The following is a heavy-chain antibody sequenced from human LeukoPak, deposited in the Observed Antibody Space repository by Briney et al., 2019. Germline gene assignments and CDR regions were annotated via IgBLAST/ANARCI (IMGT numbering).Heavy chain of an antibody. D-gene: IGHD3-22*01. J-gene: IGHJ3*02. Sequence: ASVKVSCKASGGTFSSYAISWVRQAPGQGLEWMGGIIPIFGTANYAQKFQGRVTITADESKSTVYMELSSLRSEDTAVYYCARAGETYYYDSSGFRRLTSDAFDIWGQGTMVTVSS. V-gene: IGHV1-69*13. CDR1: GGTFSSYA. CDR2: IIPIFGTA. CDR3: ARAGETYYYDSSGFRRLTSDAFDI.